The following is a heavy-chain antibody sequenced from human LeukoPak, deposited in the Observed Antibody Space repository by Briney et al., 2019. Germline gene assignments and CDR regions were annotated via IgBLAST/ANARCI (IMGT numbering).Heavy chain of an antibody. CDR2: ISTIGIT. Sequence: SETLSLTCTVSGGSISSSSYYWGWIRQPAGGGLEWIGRISTIGITNYNPSLISRVTISIDTSKNQFSLKLSSVTAADTAVYYCARDGCGGSCFHYYYYYMDVWGKGTTVTISS. D-gene: IGHD2-15*01. CDR3: ARDGCGGSCFHYYYYYMDV. J-gene: IGHJ6*03. V-gene: IGHV4-61*02. CDR1: GGSISSSSYY.